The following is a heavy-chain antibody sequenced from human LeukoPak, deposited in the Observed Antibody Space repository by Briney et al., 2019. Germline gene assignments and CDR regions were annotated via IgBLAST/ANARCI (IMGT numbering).Heavy chain of an antibody. Sequence: SVKVSCKASGGTFSSYAISWVRQAPGQGLEWMGRIIPIFGIANYAQKFQGRVTITADKSTSTAYMELSSLRSEDAAVYYCARETRPSHYDSSGYSDYWGPGTLVTVSS. D-gene: IGHD3-22*01. J-gene: IGHJ4*02. CDR1: GGTFSSYA. CDR3: ARETRPSHYDSSGYSDY. V-gene: IGHV1-69*04. CDR2: IIPIFGIA.